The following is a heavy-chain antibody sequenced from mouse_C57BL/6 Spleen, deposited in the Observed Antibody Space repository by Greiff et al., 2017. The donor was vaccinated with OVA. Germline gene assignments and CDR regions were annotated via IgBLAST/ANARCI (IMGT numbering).Heavy chain of an antibody. CDR2: ISSGGSYT. V-gene: IGHV5-6*01. CDR1: GFTFSSYG. Sequence: EVQLVESGGDLVKPGGSLKLSCAASGFTFSSYGMSWVRQTPDKRLEWVATISSGGSYTYYPDSVKGRFTISRDNAKNTLYLQMSSLKSEDTAMYYCASEDYGSSYAFAYWGQGTLVTVSA. J-gene: IGHJ3*01. D-gene: IGHD1-1*01. CDR3: ASEDYGSSYAFAY.